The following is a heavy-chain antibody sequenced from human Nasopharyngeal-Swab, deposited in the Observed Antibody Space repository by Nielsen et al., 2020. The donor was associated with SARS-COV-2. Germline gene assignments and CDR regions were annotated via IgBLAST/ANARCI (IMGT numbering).Heavy chain of an antibody. Sequence: SETLSLTCTVSGGSISSSSYYWGWIRQPPGKGLEWIGSIYYSGSTYYTPSLKSRVTISVDTSKNQFSLKLSSVTAADTAVYYCARSEIAAGRPYYYYGMDVWGQGTTVTVSS. V-gene: IGHV4-39*01. CDR1: GGSISSSSYY. CDR2: IYYSGST. J-gene: IGHJ6*02. D-gene: IGHD6-13*01. CDR3: ARSEIAAGRPYYYYGMDV.